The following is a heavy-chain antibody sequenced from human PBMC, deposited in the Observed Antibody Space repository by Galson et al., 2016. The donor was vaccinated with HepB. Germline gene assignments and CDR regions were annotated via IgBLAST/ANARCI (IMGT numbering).Heavy chain of an antibody. V-gene: IGHV1-8*02. J-gene: IGHJ6*03. CDR2: MNPKRGTT. CDR1: GYIFTSYD. Sequence: SVKVSCKASGYIFTSYDINWVRQAPGQGLEWVGWMNPKRGTTGFAQKFQGRVTLTRSTALGTAYMELNSLTSEDTAIYFCARGSTAVYSHSYSMDLWGQGTAVTVSS. CDR3: ARGSTAVYSHSYSMDL. D-gene: IGHD2-15*01.